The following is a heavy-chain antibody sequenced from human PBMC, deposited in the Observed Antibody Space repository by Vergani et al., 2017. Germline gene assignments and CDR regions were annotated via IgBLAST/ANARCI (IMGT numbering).Heavy chain of an antibody. V-gene: IGHV1-3*01. CDR3: AGVPDYNDSSGMYFHY. Sequence: QVQLVQSGAEVKKPGASVKVSCKASGYTFTSYAMRWVRQAPGQRLEWRGWINAGNGNTKYAQKFQGRVTITRDTSASTAYMEMSSLSSEDTAVYYCAGVPDYNDSSGMYFHYWGQGTLVTVSS. CDR2: INAGNGNT. CDR1: GYTFTSYA. J-gene: IGHJ4*02. D-gene: IGHD3-22*01.